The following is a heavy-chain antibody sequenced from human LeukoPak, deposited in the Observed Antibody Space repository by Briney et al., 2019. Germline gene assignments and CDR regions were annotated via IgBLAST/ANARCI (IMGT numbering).Heavy chain of an antibody. Sequence: GGSLRLSCAASGFTFSSYAMHWVRQAPGKGLEWVAVISYDGSNKYYADSVKGRFTISRDNSKNTLYLQMNSLRAEDTAVYYCARDFQGGYSGYDPWELLNSSLFDYWGQGTLVTVSS. CDR1: GFTFSSYA. J-gene: IGHJ4*02. V-gene: IGHV3-30-3*01. CDR3: ARDFQGGYSGYDPWELLNSSLFDY. CDR2: ISYDGSNK. D-gene: IGHD5-12*01.